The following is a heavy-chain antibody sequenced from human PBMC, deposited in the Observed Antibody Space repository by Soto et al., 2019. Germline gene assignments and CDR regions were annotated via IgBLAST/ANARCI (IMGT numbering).Heavy chain of an antibody. V-gene: IGHV1-8*01. CDR1: GYTFTSHD. Sequence: QVQLVQSGAEVKKSGASVKVSCKASGYTFTSHDINWVRQATGQGLEWMGWMNPNSGSTGYAQKFQGRVTMTRNTSIRTAYMELSSLRSEVTAVYYCARWDYGYYARFDYWGQGTLVTVSS. D-gene: IGHD4-17*01. J-gene: IGHJ4*02. CDR2: MNPNSGST. CDR3: ARWDYGYYARFDY.